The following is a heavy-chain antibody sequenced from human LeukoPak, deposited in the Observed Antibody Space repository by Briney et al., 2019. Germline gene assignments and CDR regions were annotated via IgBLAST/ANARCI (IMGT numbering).Heavy chain of an antibody. Sequence: SQTLSLTCTVSGGSISSGAYYWSWIRQHPGKGLEWIGYIYYSGSTYYNPSLKSRVTISVDKSKNQFSLKLSSVTAADTAVYYCARVWENYYDSSGYPYYFDYWGQGTLVTVSS. CDR1: GGSISSGAYY. D-gene: IGHD3-22*01. V-gene: IGHV4-31*03. CDR2: IYYSGST. J-gene: IGHJ4*02. CDR3: ARVWENYYDSSGYPYYFDY.